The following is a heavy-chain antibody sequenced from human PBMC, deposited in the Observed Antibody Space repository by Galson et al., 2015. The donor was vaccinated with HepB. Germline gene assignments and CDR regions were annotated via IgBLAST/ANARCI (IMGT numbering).Heavy chain of an antibody. CDR2: IIPILGLT. CDR3: ARRAADSSVYYDQVTEYFQH. V-gene: IGHV1-69*04. Sequence: SVKVSCKASGGTFSNYAISWVRQAPGQGLEWMGRIIPILGLTTYAQRFRGRVTITADKSTNTAYMELSSLRSEDTAVYYCARRAADSSVYYDQVTEYFQHWGQGTLVTVSS. J-gene: IGHJ1*01. D-gene: IGHD3-22*01. CDR1: GGTFSNYA.